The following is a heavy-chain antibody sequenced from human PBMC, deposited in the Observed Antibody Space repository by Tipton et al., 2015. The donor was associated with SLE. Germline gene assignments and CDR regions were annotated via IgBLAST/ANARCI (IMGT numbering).Heavy chain of an antibody. CDR3: AGTGDLADYFDY. J-gene: IGHJ4*02. CDR1: GGSISSGSYY. CDR2: IYTSGST. V-gene: IGHV4-61*02. Sequence: TLSLTCTVSGGSISSGSYYWSWIRQPAGKGLEWIGRIYTSGSTHYNPSLKSRVTISVDTSKNQFSLKLSSVTAADTAVYYCAGTGDLADYFDYWGQGTLVTVSS. D-gene: IGHD7-27*01.